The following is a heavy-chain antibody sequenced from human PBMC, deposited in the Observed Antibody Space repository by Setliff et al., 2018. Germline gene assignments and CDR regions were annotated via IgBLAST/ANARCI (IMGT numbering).Heavy chain of an antibody. CDR2: TIPMFGST. CDR1: GDTFSSYG. J-gene: IGHJ6*03. CDR3: VREGVDTRSSTDYRYYMDV. V-gene: IGHV1-69*05. D-gene: IGHD5-18*01. Sequence: SVKVSCKASGDTFSSYGISWVWQAPGQGLEWMGGTIPMFGSTSYAQKFQGRVTIITDESTTTAYMELSSLGSGDTAVYYCVREGVDTRSSTDYRYYMDVWGKGTTVTVSS.